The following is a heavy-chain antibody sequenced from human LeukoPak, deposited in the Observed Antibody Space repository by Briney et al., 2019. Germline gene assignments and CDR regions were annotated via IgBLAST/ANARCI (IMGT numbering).Heavy chain of an antibody. D-gene: IGHD4-17*01. J-gene: IGHJ4*02. Sequence: PGGSLRLSCAASGFIFSIYNMNWVRQAPGKGLEWVSSINTRSSSSYYADSVKGRFTISRDNAKNSLYLQMNSLRAEDTAVYYCARYYGDYSIDYWGQGTLVTVSS. CDR1: GFIFSIYN. CDR2: INTRSSSS. CDR3: ARYYGDYSIDY. V-gene: IGHV3-21*01.